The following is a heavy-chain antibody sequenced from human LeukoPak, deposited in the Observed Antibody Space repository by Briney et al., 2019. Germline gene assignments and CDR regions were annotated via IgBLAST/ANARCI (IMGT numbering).Heavy chain of an antibody. J-gene: IGHJ4*02. CDR3: ARVATVVRGDIDY. CDR1: GGSLSSGGYY. CDR2: IYYSGST. Sequence: PSQTLSLTCTVSGGSLSSGGYYWSWIRQHPGKGLEWLGYIYYSGSTYYNPSLKSRVTISVDTSKNQFSLKLSSVTAADTAVYYCARVATVVRGDIDYWGQGTLVTVSS. D-gene: IGHD4-23*01. V-gene: IGHV4-31*03.